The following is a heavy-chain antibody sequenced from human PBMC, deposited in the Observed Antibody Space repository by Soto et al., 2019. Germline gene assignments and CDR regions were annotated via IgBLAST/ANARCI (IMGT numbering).Heavy chain of an antibody. V-gene: IGHV5-51*01. CDR3: EKRKGDNCGASAS. Sequence: IPCSVSGCMCAAFWGGRVRKMHGKGLEWMGVVYPGDSDTIYSPSFQGRVTISADNGKNTVYLHMNSLRAEDTSFYYCEKRKGDNCGASASWGHGTQVTVFS. J-gene: IGHJ5*01. CDR2: VYPGDSDT. D-gene: IGHD7-27*01. CDR1: GCMCAAFW.